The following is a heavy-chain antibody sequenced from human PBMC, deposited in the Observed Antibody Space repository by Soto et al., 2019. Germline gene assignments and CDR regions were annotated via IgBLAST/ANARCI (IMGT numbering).Heavy chain of an antibody. V-gene: IGHV1-3*01. CDR2: INAGNGNT. Sequence: ASVKVSCKASGYTFTSYAMHWVRQAPGQRLEWRGWINAGNGNTKYSQKFQGRVTITRDTSASTAYMELSSLRSEDTAVYYCARMYYDILTDPDVFDYWSQGTLVTVSS. J-gene: IGHJ4*02. CDR1: GYTFTSYA. D-gene: IGHD3-9*01. CDR3: ARMYYDILTDPDVFDY.